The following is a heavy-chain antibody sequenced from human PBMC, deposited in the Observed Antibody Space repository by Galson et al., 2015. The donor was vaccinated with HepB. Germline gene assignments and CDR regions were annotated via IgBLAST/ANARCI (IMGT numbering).Heavy chain of an antibody. D-gene: IGHD2-21*02. CDR1: GFTFSSYA. Sequence: SLRLSCAASGFTFSSYAMHWVRQAPGKGLEWVAVISYDGSNKYYADSVKGRFTISRDNSKNTLYLQMNSLRAEDTAVYYCARPNLIVVVTAGYGMDVWGQGTTVTVSS. V-gene: IGHV3-30-3*01. J-gene: IGHJ6*02. CDR2: ISYDGSNK. CDR3: ARPNLIVVVTAGYGMDV.